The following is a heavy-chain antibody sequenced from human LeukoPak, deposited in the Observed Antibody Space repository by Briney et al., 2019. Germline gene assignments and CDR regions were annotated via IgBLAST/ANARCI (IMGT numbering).Heavy chain of an antibody. J-gene: IGHJ4*02. Sequence: PGRSLRLSCAASGFTFDDYAMHWVRQAPGKGLEWVSGISWNSGSIGYADSVKGRFTISRDNAKNSLYLQMNSLRAEDTAVYYCAKVPRYCSGGSCYLLYFDYWGQGTLVTVSS. D-gene: IGHD2-15*01. CDR3: AKVPRYCSGGSCYLLYFDY. CDR2: ISWNSGSI. CDR1: GFTFDDYA. V-gene: IGHV3-9*01.